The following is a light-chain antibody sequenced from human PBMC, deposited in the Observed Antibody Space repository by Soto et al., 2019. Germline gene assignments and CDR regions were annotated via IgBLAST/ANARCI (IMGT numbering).Light chain of an antibody. CDR3: QQYGSSPST. CDR1: RSVSSGY. J-gene: IGKJ2*01. V-gene: IGKV3-20*01. CDR2: GAS. Sequence: EIVLTQSPGTLSLSPGERATLSCRASRSVSSGYLAWYRQKPGQAPRLLIYGASSRAAGIPDRFSGGGSGTDFTLTITRLEPEDFAVYYCQQYGSSPSTFGQGTKLEIK.